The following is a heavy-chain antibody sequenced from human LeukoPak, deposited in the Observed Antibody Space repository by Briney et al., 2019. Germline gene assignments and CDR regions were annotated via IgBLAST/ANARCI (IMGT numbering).Heavy chain of an antibody. CDR1: GGSFSGYY. J-gene: IGHJ4*02. CDR3: ARGPTYFDN. V-gene: IGHV4-34*01. CDR2: INHSGST. Sequence: PSETLSLTCAVYGGSFSGYYWSWIRQPPGKGLEWIGEINHSGSTNYNPSLKSRVTISVDTSKNQFSLKLSSVTAADTAVYYCARGPTYFDNWGQGTLVTVSS.